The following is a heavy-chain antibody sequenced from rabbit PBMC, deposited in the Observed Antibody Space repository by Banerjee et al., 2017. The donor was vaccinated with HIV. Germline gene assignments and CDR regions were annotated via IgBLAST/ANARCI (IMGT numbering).Heavy chain of an antibody. V-gene: IGHV1S47*01. CDR3: TRDPAGTYYGDAREDNL. D-gene: IGHD6-1*01. CDR2: IYPDYGST. Sequence: QEQLVESGGGLVTLGGSLKLSCKASGIDFSSYGISWVRQAPGKGLEWIAYIYPDYGSTDYASWVNGRFTISLDNAQNTVFLQMTSLTAADTATYFCTRDPAGTYYGDAREDNLWGPGTLVTVS. J-gene: IGHJ4*01. CDR1: GIDFSSYG.